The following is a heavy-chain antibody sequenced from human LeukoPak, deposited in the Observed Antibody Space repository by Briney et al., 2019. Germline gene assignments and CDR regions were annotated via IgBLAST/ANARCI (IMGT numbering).Heavy chain of an antibody. CDR1: GFTFSSYW. CDR2: IKQDGSEK. Sequence: GRSLRLSCAASGFTFSSYWMSWVRQAPGKGLEWVANIKQDGSEKYYVDSVKGRFTISRDNAKNSLYLQMNSLRAEDTAVYYCARVGLGITIFGVVKNAFDIWGQGTMVTVSS. CDR3: ARVGLGITIFGVVKNAFDI. D-gene: IGHD3-3*01. J-gene: IGHJ3*02. V-gene: IGHV3-7*01.